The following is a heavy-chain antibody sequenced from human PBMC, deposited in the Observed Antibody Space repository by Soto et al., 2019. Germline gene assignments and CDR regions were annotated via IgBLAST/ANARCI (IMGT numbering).Heavy chain of an antibody. Sequence: PSQTLSLTCAISGDSVSSNHATWDWIRQSPSRGLEWLGRTYYRSKWYYDYALSVKSRITINPDTSNNQLSLQLNSVTPDDTAVYYCVSLIGNSLLYFCGQGTLDIVSS. J-gene: IGHJ4*02. D-gene: IGHD6-13*01. V-gene: IGHV6-1*01. CDR3: VSLIGNSLLYF. CDR2: TYYRSKWYY. CDR1: GDSVSSNHAT.